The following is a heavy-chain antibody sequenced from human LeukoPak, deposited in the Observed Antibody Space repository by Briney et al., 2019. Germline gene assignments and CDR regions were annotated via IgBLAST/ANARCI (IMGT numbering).Heavy chain of an antibody. CDR1: GFTFSSYF. J-gene: IGHJ5*02. Sequence: PGRSLRLSCAASGFTFSSYFMHWVRQAPGKGLEWVANIKQDESEKSYVDSVKGRFTISRDSAKKSLYLQMNSLRAEDTAVYYCAKASIVGADRWFDPWGQGTLVTVSS. V-gene: IGHV3-7*01. CDR2: IKQDESEK. D-gene: IGHD1-26*01. CDR3: AKASIVGADRWFDP.